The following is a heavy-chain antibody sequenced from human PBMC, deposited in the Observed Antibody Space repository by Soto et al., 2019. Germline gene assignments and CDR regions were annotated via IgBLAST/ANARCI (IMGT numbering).Heavy chain of an antibody. CDR3: ARMMITFGGVIALFDY. Sequence: QVQLQQWGAGLLKPSETLSLTCAVYGGSFSGYYWSWIRQPPGKGLEWIGEINHSGSTNYNPSLKSRVTISVDTSKHQFSLKLSSVTAADTAVYYCARMMITFGGVIALFDYWGQGTLVTVSS. J-gene: IGHJ4*02. CDR1: GGSFSGYY. D-gene: IGHD3-16*02. CDR2: INHSGST. V-gene: IGHV4-34*01.